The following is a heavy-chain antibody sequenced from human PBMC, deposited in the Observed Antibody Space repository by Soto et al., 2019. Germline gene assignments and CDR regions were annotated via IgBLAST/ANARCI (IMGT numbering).Heavy chain of an antibody. V-gene: IGHV3-23*01. CDR2: ISGSGGGST. CDR3: AKVTYYHDTSVYYYFDY. J-gene: IGHJ4*02. D-gene: IGHD3-22*01. Sequence: AGGSLRLSCVASGFTFSSYAMSWVRQAPGKGLEWVSTISGSGGGSTYYADSVKGRFTISRDNSKNTLYLQMNSLRAEDTAVYYCAKVTYYHDTSVYYYFDYWGQGTQVTVSS. CDR1: GFTFSSYA.